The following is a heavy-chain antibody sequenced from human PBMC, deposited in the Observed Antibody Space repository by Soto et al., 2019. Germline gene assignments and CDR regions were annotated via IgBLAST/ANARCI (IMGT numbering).Heavy chain of an antibody. CDR3: ATGRPFDWLRPDTWFGP. Sequence: GGSLRLSCAASGFTFDDYTMHWVRQAPGKGLEWVSLISWDGGSTYYADSVKGRFTISRDNSKNSLYLQMNSLRAEDTAVYYCATGRPFDWLRPDTWFGPWGQGTRVTAS. J-gene: IGHJ5*02. D-gene: IGHD3-9*01. V-gene: IGHV3-43*01. CDR2: ISWDGGST. CDR1: GFTFDDYT.